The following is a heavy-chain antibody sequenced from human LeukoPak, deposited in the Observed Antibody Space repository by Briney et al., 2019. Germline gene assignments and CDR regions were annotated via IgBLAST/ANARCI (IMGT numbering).Heavy chain of an antibody. CDR3: ARVRLSPYISAADP. Sequence: ASVKVSCKASGYTFTSYGISWVRQAPGQGLEWMVWISAYNGNTNYAQKLQGRVTMTTDTSTSTAYMELRSLRSDDTAVYYCARVRLSPYISAADPWGQGTLVTVSS. D-gene: IGHD3-16*01. J-gene: IGHJ5*02. CDR1: GYTFTSYG. CDR2: ISAYNGNT. V-gene: IGHV1-18*01.